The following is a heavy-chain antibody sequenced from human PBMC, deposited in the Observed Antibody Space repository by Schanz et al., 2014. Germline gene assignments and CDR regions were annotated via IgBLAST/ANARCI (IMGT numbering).Heavy chain of an antibody. CDR3: ARGREVVAKIFDV. CDR1: GFTVSKNY. CDR2: INWNGGDT. J-gene: IGHJ3*01. V-gene: IGHV3-20*01. Sequence: EVQLVESGGGLVQPGGSLRLSCAASGFTVSKNYMSWVRQVPGKGLEWVSGINWNGGDTSYADSVKGRFIISRDNAKNSLYLEMNSLRAGDTAFYHCARGREVVAKIFDVWGQGTMVTVSS. D-gene: IGHD3-22*01.